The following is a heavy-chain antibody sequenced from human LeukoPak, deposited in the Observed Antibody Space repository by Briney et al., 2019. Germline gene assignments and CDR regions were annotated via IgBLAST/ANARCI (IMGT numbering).Heavy chain of an antibody. V-gene: IGHV3-11*01. CDR3: GRDFGLTGTKRSFDI. CDR1: GFTFSDYY. CDR2: VSGSGTII. Sequence: GFLRLSCAASGFTFSDYYMGWIRQAPGKGLEWLSYVSGSGTIIYYADSVKGRFTISRDNAKNSLDLQMNSLRADDTAVYYCGRDFGLTGTKRSFDIWGQGTMVTVSS. D-gene: IGHD1-7*01. J-gene: IGHJ3*02.